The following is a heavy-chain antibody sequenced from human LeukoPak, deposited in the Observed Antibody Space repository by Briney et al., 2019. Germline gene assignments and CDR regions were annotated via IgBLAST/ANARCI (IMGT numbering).Heavy chain of an antibody. CDR1: GFTFSSYE. D-gene: IGHD3-3*01. V-gene: IGHV3-48*03. J-gene: IGHJ4*02. CDR2: ISSSGSTI. CDR3: ARDEGLRTFDY. Sequence: GGSLRLSCAASGFTFSSYEMNWVRQAPGKGLEWVSYISSSGSTIYYADSVKGRFTISRDNAKNSLYLQMNSLRAEDTAVYYCARDEGLRTFDYWGQRTLVTVSS.